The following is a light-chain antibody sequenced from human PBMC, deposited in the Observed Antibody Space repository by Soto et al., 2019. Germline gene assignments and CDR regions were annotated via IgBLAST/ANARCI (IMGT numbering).Light chain of an antibody. CDR3: QQYNTLWT. J-gene: IGKJ1*01. CDR2: KAS. Sequence: DIQMTQSPSTLSASVGDRVTITCRASQSISTYLAWYQQKPGKAPNLLIYKASSLESGVPSRFSGSGSGTEFTLTISSLQPDDFATYYCQQYNTLWTFGQGTKVGIK. CDR1: QSISTY. V-gene: IGKV1-5*03.